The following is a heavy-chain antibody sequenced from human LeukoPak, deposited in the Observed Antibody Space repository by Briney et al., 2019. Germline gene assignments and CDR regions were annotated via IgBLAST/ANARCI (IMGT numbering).Heavy chain of an antibody. V-gene: IGHV1-69*13. CDR2: IIPIFGTA. CDR1: GGTFSSYA. Sequence: SVKVSCKASGGTFSSYAISWVRRAPGQGLEWMGGIIPIFGTANYAQKFQGRVTITADESTSTAYMELSSLRSEDTAVYYCARDRPSYYDSSGYYGGDYWGQGTLVTVSS. J-gene: IGHJ4*02. D-gene: IGHD3-22*01. CDR3: ARDRPSYYDSSGYYGGDY.